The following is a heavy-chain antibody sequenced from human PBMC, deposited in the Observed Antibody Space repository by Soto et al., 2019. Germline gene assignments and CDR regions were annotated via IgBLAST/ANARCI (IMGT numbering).Heavy chain of an antibody. D-gene: IGHD2-2*03. CDR3: ARLNGYCISTNCHGYYGMDV. CDR1: GDSVSTNSYS. J-gene: IGHJ6*02. Sequence: QLQLQESGPGLVKPSETLSLTCTVSGDSVSTNSYSWGWIRQSPGKGLEWIGTIYSSENTYYNPSLLSRVTISVDTSKNEFSLRLSSVTAADTALYYCARLNGYCISTNCHGYYGMDVWGQGTTVTVSS. V-gene: IGHV4-39*01. CDR2: IYSSENT.